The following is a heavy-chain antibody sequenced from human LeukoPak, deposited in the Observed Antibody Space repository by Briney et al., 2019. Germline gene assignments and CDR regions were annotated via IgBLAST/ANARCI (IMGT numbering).Heavy chain of an antibody. V-gene: IGHV3-23*01. Sequence: GGSLRLSCAASGFTFSSYAMSWVRQAPGKGLEWVSAISGSGGSTYYADSVKGRFTISRDTSKNTLYLQMNSLRAEDTAAYYCAKRRGLELLYYYYMDVWGKGTTVTVSS. J-gene: IGHJ6*03. CDR3: AKRRGLELLYYYYMDV. D-gene: IGHD1-7*01. CDR1: GFTFSSYA. CDR2: ISGSGGST.